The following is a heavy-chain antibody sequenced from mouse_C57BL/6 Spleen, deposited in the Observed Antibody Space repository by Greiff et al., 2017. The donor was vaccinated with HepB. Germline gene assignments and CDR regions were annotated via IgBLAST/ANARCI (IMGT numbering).Heavy chain of an antibody. J-gene: IGHJ1*03. CDR1: GFNFKNTY. Sequence: EVQLQQSVAELVRPGASVKLSCTASGFNFKNTYMHWVKQRPEQGLEWIGRIDPANGNTKYAPKFQGKATITADTSSNTAYLQLSSLTSEDTAIYYCARGYGNDKEYFDVWGTGTTVTVSS. CDR2: IDPANGNT. CDR3: ARGYGNDKEYFDV. V-gene: IGHV14-3*01. D-gene: IGHD2-2*01.